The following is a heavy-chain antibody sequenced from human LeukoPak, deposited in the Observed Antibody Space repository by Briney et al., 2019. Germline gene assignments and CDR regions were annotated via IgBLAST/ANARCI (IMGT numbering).Heavy chain of an antibody. Sequence: GGSLRLSCAASGFTFSRYSMNWVRQAPGKGLEWVSSISISSSYIYYADSVKGRFTISRDNSKNTLYLQMNSLRAEDTAVYYCAGEYYDILTGYYKGYFQHWGQGTLVTVSS. J-gene: IGHJ1*01. CDR3: AGEYYDILTGYYKGYFQH. D-gene: IGHD3-9*01. V-gene: IGHV3-21*01. CDR2: ISISSSYI. CDR1: GFTFSRYS.